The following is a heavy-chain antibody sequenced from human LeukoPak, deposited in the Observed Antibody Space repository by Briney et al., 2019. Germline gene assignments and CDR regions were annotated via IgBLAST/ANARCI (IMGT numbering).Heavy chain of an antibody. CDR2: ISYSGST. CDR3: ARGYYYDSSGYREYFQH. D-gene: IGHD3-22*01. CDR1: GGSISGYY. Sequence: SETLSLTCTVSGGSISGYYWSWIRQPPGKGLEWVGYISYSGSTNYNPPLKSRVTISVDTSKNQFSLKLSSVTAADTAIYYCARGYYYDSSGYREYFQHWGQGTLVTVSS. V-gene: IGHV4-59*01. J-gene: IGHJ1*01.